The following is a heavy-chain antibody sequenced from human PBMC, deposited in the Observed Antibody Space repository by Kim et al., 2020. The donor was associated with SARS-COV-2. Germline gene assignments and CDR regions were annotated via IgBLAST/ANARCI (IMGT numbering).Heavy chain of an antibody. CDR3: AREVVGTSAYFKY. CDR1: GHTFTGHY. D-gene: IGHD6-6*01. Sequence: ASVKVSCKSSGHTFTGHYIHWVRQAPGQGLEWLGRINPNTGGTVYAQKFQGRVTMTRDTSISTAYMDLTRLTSDDTAVYYRAREVVGTSAYFKYWGQGTLVTLSS. CDR2: INPNTGGT. V-gene: IGHV1-2*06. J-gene: IGHJ4*02.